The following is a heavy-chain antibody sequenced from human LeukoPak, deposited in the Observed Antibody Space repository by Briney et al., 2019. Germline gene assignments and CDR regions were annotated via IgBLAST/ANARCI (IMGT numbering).Heavy chain of an antibody. Sequence: SETLSLTCTVSGGSISGSSYYWGWIRQPPGKGLEWIGSISYSGSTYYNPSLKTRVTMSVDTSENQFSLKLSSVTAADSTVYYCVRIYCTSTSCYGDSYYGMDVWGQGTTVTVSS. J-gene: IGHJ6*02. CDR1: GGSISGSSYY. CDR2: ISYSGST. CDR3: VRIYCTSTSCYGDSYYGMDV. D-gene: IGHD2-2*01. V-gene: IGHV4-39*01.